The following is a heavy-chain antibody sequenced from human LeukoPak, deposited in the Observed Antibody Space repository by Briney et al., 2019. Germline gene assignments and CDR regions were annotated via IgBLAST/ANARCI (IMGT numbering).Heavy chain of an antibody. CDR3: ARAPSYYFASGSRPHWFDP. Sequence: SETLSLTCTVSGGSINSYYWSWIRQPAGKGLEWIGYIYYSGSTNYNPSLKSRVTISVDTSKNQFSLKLSSVTAADTAVYYCARAPSYYFASGSRPHWFDPWGQGTLVTVSS. D-gene: IGHD3-10*01. CDR2: IYYSGST. CDR1: GGSINSYY. J-gene: IGHJ5*02. V-gene: IGHV4-59*01.